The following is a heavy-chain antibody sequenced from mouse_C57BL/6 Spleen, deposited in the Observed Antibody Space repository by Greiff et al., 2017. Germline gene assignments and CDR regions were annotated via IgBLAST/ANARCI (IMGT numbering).Heavy chain of an antibody. CDR1: GYTFTSYW. J-gene: IGHJ1*03. Sequence: VQLQQPGAELVKPGASVKMSCKASGYTFTSYWITWVKQRPGQGLEWIGDIYPGSGSTNYNEKFKSKATLTVDTPSSTAYMQLSSLTSEDSAVYYCARGGGIYDGYLHWYFDVWGTGTTVTVSS. V-gene: IGHV1-55*01. D-gene: IGHD2-3*01. CDR2: IYPGSGST. CDR3: ARGGGIYDGYLHWYFDV.